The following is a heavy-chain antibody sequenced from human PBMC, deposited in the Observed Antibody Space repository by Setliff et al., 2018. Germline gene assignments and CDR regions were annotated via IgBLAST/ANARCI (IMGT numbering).Heavy chain of an antibody. CDR1: GFTFNSYS. J-gene: IGHJ5*02. D-gene: IGHD2-15*01. V-gene: IGHV3-74*01. CDR2: LNGDGSTT. Sequence: PGGSLRLSCAASGFTFNSYSMNWVRQAPGRGLEWVSRLNGDGSTTNYADSVKGRFTISRDNAKNTLYLQMNSLRAEDTAVYYCARDVAPPNDIRFDPWGQGTLVTVSS. CDR3: ARDVAPPNDIRFDP.